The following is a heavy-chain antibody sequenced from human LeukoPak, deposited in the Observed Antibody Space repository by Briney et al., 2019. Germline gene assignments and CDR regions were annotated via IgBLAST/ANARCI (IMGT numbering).Heavy chain of an antibody. D-gene: IGHD4-17*01. CDR3: AKDTPTTDGDYANFDY. Sequence: PGGSLRLSCAASGFTFSSYGMSWVRQAPGKGLEWVSAISGSGGSTYYADSVKGRFTISRDNSKNTLYLQMNSLRAEDTAVYYCAKDTPTTDGDYANFDYWGQGTLVTVSS. V-gene: IGHV3-23*01. CDR2: ISGSGGST. CDR1: GFTFSSYG. J-gene: IGHJ4*02.